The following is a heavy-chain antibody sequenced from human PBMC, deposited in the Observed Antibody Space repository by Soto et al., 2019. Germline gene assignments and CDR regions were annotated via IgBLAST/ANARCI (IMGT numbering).Heavy chain of an antibody. CDR2: IYYSGST. J-gene: IGHJ4*02. CDR1: GGSIGSGGYY. V-gene: IGHV4-31*03. Sequence: SETLSLTCTVSGGSIGSGGYYWSWIRQHPGKGLEWIGYIYYSGSTYYNPSLKSRVTISVDTSKNQFSLKLSSVTAADTAVYYCARRADYNYFDYWGQGTLVTVSS. CDR3: ARRADYNYFDY. D-gene: IGHD4-4*01.